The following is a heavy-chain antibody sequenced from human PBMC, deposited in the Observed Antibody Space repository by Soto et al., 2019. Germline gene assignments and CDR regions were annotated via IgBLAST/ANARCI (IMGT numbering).Heavy chain of an antibody. J-gene: IGHJ6*02. CDR1: GASITRSSYY. D-gene: IGHD2-21*02. V-gene: IGHV4-39*01. CDR2: IHSHSGST. CDR3: ARPGDAYGLDV. Sequence: AETLSLTCSVSGASITRSSYYCAGMRQPPGKGLELIASIHSHSGSTYYDPSLKGRVLISVDTSKNHFSLNLSSVTAADTAVYYCARPGDAYGLDVWGQGTTVTVSS.